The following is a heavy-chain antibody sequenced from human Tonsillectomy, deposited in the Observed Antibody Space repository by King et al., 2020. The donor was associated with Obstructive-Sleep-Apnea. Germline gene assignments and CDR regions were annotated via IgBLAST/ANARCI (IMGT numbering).Heavy chain of an antibody. CDR1: GFTLSSHA. CDR3: ASQGAWYFDL. V-gene: IGHV3-30-3*01. CDR2: ISSDESNE. J-gene: IGHJ2*01. Sequence: VQLVESGGGVVQPGRSLRLSCAAPGFTLSSHAMHWVRQAPGKGLEWVAVISSDESNEHYADSVKGRFTISRDVSRNTLYLEMNSLRPEDTAVYYCASQGAWYFDLWGRGTLVTVSS. D-gene: IGHD3-16*01.